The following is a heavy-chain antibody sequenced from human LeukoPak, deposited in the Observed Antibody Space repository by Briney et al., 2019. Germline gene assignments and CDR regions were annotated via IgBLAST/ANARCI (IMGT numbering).Heavy chain of an antibody. CDR1: GFTFSNYA. Sequence: GGSLRLSCAASGFTFSNYAMSWVRQAPGKGLEWVSAISGSGGSTYYADSVKGRFTISRDNSKNTLYPQMNSLRAEDTAVYYCAKKLRGQQLGLFDPWGQGTLVTVSS. V-gene: IGHV3-23*01. CDR3: AKKLRGQQLGLFDP. J-gene: IGHJ5*02. D-gene: IGHD6-13*01. CDR2: ISGSGGST.